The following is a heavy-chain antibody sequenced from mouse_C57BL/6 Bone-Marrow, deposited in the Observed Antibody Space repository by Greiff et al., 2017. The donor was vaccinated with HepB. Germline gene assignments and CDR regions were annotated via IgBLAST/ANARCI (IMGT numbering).Heavy chain of an antibody. CDR1: GYTFTDYY. Sequence: VQLQQSGPELVKPGASVKISCKASGYTFTDYYMNWVKQSHGKSLEWIGDINPNNGGTSYNQKFKGKATLTVDKSSSTAYMELRSLTSEDSAVYYCARGGDYDDGVDYWGQGTTLTVSS. D-gene: IGHD2-4*01. V-gene: IGHV1-26*01. CDR2: INPNNGGT. CDR3: ARGGDYDDGVDY. J-gene: IGHJ2*01.